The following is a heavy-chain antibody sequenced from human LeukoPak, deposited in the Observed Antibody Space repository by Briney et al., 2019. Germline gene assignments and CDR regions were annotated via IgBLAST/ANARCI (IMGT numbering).Heavy chain of an antibody. J-gene: IGHJ4*02. Sequence: SETLSLTCTVPGGSISSYYWSWIRQPPGKGLEWIGYIYYSGSTNYNPSLKSRVTISVDTSKNQFSLKLSSVTAADTAVYYCARVDPDSSSTLEVFDYWGQGTLVTVSS. CDR2: IYYSGST. D-gene: IGHD6-6*01. V-gene: IGHV4-59*01. CDR1: GGSISSYY. CDR3: ARVDPDSSSTLEVFDY.